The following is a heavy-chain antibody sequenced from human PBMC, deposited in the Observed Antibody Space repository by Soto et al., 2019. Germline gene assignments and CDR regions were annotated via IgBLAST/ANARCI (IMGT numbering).Heavy chain of an antibody. CDR3: ARDESAHTFDP. V-gene: IGHV1-18*01. CDR1: DYTFTSYG. J-gene: IGHJ5*02. Sequence: QVQLEQSGAEVKKPGASVKVSFKASDYTFTSYGISWVRQAPGQGLEWMGWISPYNGNTNYAEKLQGRVTMTTDTSTSTAYMELRSLRADDTAVYYCARDESAHTFDPWGQGILVTVSS. CDR2: ISPYNGNT.